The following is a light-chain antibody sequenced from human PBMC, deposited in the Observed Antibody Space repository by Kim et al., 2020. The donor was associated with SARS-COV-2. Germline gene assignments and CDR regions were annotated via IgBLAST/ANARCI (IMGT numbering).Light chain of an antibody. J-gene: IGKJ1*01. CDR1: KVIRKF. CDR2: AAS. Sequence: ASGGDRVNITGQASKVIRKFVAWYQQKPGKVPELLIYAASTLQSGVPSRFSGRGAGTDFTLTINSLQPEDVGTYYCQRYNTAPWTFGQGTKVDIK. CDR3: QRYNTAPWT. V-gene: IGKV1-27*01.